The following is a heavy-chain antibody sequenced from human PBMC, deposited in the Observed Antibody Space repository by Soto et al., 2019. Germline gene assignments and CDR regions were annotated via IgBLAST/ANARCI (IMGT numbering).Heavy chain of an antibody. J-gene: IGHJ6*02. CDR3: ARTPTPGYYYYYGMEV. V-gene: IGHV2-70*01. Sequence: SGPTLVNPTQTLTLTCTFSGFSLSTSGMCVSWIRQPPGKALEWLALIDWDDDKYYSTSLKTRLTISKDTSKNQVVLTMTNMDPVDTATYYCARTPTPGYYYYYGMEVWGQGTTVTVSS. CDR1: GFSLSTSGMC. CDR2: IDWDDDK. D-gene: IGHD4-17*01.